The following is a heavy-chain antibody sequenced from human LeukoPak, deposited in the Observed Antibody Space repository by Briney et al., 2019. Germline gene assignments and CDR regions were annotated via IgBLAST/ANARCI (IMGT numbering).Heavy chain of an antibody. J-gene: IGHJ3*02. Sequence: SVKVSCKASGGTFSSYAISWVRQAPGQGLEWMGGIIPIFGTANYAQKFQGRVTITADESTSTAYMELSSLRSEDTAVYYCASIGVVVPAANAFDIWGQGTMVTVSS. V-gene: IGHV1-69*13. CDR3: ASIGVVVPAANAFDI. CDR1: GGTFSSYA. CDR2: IIPIFGTA. D-gene: IGHD2-2*01.